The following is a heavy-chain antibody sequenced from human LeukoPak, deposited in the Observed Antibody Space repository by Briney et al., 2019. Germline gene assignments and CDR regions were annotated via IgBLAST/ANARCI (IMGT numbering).Heavy chain of an antibody. CDR3: ARGYPTKIAAAGRIDY. D-gene: IGHD6-13*01. CDR2: INHSGST. V-gene: IGHV4-34*01. CDR1: GGSFSGYY. J-gene: IGHJ4*02. Sequence: SETLSLTCAVYGGSFSGYYWSWIRQPPGKGLEWIGEINHSGSTNYNPSLKSRATISVDTSKNQFSLKLSSVTAADTAVYYCARGYPTKIAAAGRIDYWGQGTLVTVSS.